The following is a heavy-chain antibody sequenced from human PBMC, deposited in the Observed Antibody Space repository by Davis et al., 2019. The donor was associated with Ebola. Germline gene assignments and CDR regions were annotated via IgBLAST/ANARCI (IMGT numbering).Heavy chain of an antibody. CDR1: GDSVSSNSAA. CDR2: TYYRSKWYN. CDR3: ARGGVAARNWYFDL. J-gene: IGHJ2*01. D-gene: IGHD2-15*01. Sequence: SETLSLTCAISGDSVSSNSAAWNWIRQSPSRGLEWLGRTYYRSKWYNDYAVSVKSRITINPDTSKNQFSLQLNSVTPEDTAVYYCARGGVAARNWYFDLWGRGTLVTVSS. V-gene: IGHV6-1*01.